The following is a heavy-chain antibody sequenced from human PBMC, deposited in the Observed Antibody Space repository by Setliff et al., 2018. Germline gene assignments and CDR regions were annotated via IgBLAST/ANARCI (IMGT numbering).Heavy chain of an antibody. CDR3: ARAPPKIVVTVAALDY. CDR1: GYTFTSYG. Sequence: SVKVSCKASGYTFTSYGITWVRQAPGQGLEWMAWISAYNGYIVYAQKFQGRVTVTTDTSTSTAYMELRSLRSDDTAVYYCARAPPKIVVTVAALDYWGQGALVTVSS. J-gene: IGHJ4*02. CDR2: ISAYNGYI. V-gene: IGHV1-18*01. D-gene: IGHD2-15*01.